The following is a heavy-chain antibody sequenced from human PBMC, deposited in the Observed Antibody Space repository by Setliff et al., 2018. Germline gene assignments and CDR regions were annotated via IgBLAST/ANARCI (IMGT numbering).Heavy chain of an antibody. V-gene: IGHV3-7*01. Sequence: GGSLRLSCAASGFTFSNYWMSWVRQAPGKGLEWVANIKEDGSEKYYVDSVKGRFTISRDNAKNTLYLQMNSLRAEDTAVYYCARLEGFWSGYWDYWGQGTLVTVSS. CDR2: IKEDGSEK. J-gene: IGHJ4*02. CDR3: ARLEGFWSGYWDY. CDR1: GFTFSNYW. D-gene: IGHD3-3*01.